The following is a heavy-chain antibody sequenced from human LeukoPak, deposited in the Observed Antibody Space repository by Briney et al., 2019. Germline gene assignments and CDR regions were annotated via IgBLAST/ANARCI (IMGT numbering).Heavy chain of an antibody. CDR2: INPDGTNT. V-gene: IGHV3-74*01. J-gene: IGHJ4*02. Sequence: GGSLRLSCAASGFTFSSYWMHRVRQAPGKGLVRVSRINPDGTNTDYADSVKGRFTISRDNAKNTLYLQMNSLRAEDAAVYFCVNHDYGDYYVGGGQGTLVTVSS. D-gene: IGHD4-17*01. CDR3: VNHDYGDYYVG. CDR1: GFTFSSYW.